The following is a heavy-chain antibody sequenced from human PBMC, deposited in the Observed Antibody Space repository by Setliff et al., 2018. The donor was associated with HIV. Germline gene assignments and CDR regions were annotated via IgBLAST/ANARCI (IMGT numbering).Heavy chain of an antibody. CDR2: IYYSYSSGST. Sequence: SETLSLTCTVSACSISIRNYYWGWIRQPPGKGLEWIGSIYYSYSSGSTYYNPSLKSRVTISVDTSKNQFSLKLRAVTAADTAVYYCASELQGHSSSWQNDWGQGTLVTVSS. CDR1: ACSISIRNYY. CDR3: ASELQGHSSSWQND. D-gene: IGHD6-13*01. V-gene: IGHV4-39*07. J-gene: IGHJ4*02.